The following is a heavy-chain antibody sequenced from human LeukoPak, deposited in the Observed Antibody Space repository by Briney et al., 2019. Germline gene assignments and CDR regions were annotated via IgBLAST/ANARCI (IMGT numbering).Heavy chain of an antibody. V-gene: IGHV4-34*01. D-gene: IGHD1-14*01. Sequence: PSETLSLTCAVSGVSFNDYYWSWVRQSPGKGLEWIGEINHSGYTNDSPSLKSRVTISIDTSRKQFSLNLRSVTVADTAVYYCTRMTTGHDYWGQGTLDTVSS. J-gene: IGHJ4*02. CDR1: GVSFNDYY. CDR2: INHSGYT. CDR3: TRMTTGHDY.